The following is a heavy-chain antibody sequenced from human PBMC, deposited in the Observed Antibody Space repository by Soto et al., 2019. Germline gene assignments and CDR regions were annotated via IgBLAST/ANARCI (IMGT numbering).Heavy chain of an antibody. CDR1: GDSISSNNYH. CDR2: MYHSGNT. J-gene: IGHJ4*02. CDR3: ARHRGPTGPNY. V-gene: IGHV4-39*01. D-gene: IGHD3-10*01. Sequence: QLQLQESGPGLVKPSETLSLTCTVSGDSISSNNYHWGWIRQPPGKGLEWIGSMYHSGNTYHNPSHKRRVTISVDTSKNQLSLNLRSVTAADTAVYYCARHRGPTGPNYWGQGALVTVSS.